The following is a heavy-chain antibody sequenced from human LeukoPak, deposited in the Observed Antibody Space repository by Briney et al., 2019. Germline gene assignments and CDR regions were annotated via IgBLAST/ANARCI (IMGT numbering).Heavy chain of an antibody. Sequence: LRLSXXXSGXTXXSYWMSWVRQAPGKGLEWVANIKQDGSEKYYVDSVNARFTISRDNANHSLYLQMNSLRAEDTAVYYCAKWKYTNSGIDDYWGQGTLVTVSS. CDR1: GXTXXSYW. CDR2: IKQDGSEK. J-gene: IGHJ4*02. V-gene: IGHV3-7*03. D-gene: IGHD2-2*02. CDR3: AKWKYTNSGIDDY.